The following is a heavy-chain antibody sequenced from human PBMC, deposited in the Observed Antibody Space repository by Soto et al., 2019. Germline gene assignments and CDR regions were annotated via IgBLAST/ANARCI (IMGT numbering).Heavy chain of an antibody. D-gene: IGHD2-15*01. V-gene: IGHV3-9*01. CDR2: ISWNSNII. CDR3: ANGGPHGFCSGGRCYFDY. J-gene: IGHJ4*02. CDR1: GFTFDDYA. Sequence: VQLVESGGGLVQPGRSLRLSCAASGFTFDDYAMHWVRQVPGKGLEWVSSISWNSNIIGYADSVKGRFTISRDNAKNSLYLQMNSLRPEDTALYYCANGGPHGFCSGGRCYFDYWGQGTLVTVSS.